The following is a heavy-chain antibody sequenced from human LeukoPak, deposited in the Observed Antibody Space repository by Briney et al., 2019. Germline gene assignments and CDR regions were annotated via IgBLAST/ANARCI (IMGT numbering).Heavy chain of an antibody. Sequence: GGSLRLSCAASGFTFSSYAMSWGRQAPGKGLEWVSAISGSGGSTYYADSVKGRFTISRDNSKNTLYLQMNSLRAEDTAVYYCAKLARITMIVVVQNWFDPWGQGTLVTVSS. CDR2: ISGSGGST. V-gene: IGHV3-23*01. CDR1: GFTFSSYA. D-gene: IGHD3-22*01. CDR3: AKLARITMIVVVQNWFDP. J-gene: IGHJ5*02.